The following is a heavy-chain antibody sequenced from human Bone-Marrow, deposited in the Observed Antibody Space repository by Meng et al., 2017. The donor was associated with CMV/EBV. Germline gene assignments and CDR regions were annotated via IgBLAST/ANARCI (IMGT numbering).Heavy chain of an antibody. V-gene: IGHV1-69*10. CDR1: GGTFSSYA. Sequence: SVKVSCKASGGTFSSYAISWVRQAPGQGLEWMGGIIPILGIANYAQKFQGRVTITADKSTSTAYMELRSLRSDDTAVYYCARDTLNWNFDYWGHGTLVTVSS. CDR3: ARDTLNWNFDY. CDR2: IIPILGIA. D-gene: IGHD1-1*01. J-gene: IGHJ4*01.